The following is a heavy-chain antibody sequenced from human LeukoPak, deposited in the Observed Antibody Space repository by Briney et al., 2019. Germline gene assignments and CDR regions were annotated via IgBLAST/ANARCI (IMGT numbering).Heavy chain of an antibody. CDR3: ARSLDYYDSSGYYYYFDY. Sequence: SVKVSCKASGGTFSSYAISWVRQAPGQGLEWMGGIIPIFGTANYAQKFQGRVTITTDESTSTAYMELSSLRSEDTAVYYCARSLDYYDSSGYYYYFDYWGQGTLVIVSS. J-gene: IGHJ4*02. CDR1: GGTFSSYA. V-gene: IGHV1-69*05. D-gene: IGHD3-22*01. CDR2: IIPIFGTA.